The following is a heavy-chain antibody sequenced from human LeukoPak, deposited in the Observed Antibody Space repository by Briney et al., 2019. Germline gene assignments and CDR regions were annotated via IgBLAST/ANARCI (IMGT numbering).Heavy chain of an antibody. Sequence: SETLSLTCAVSGGSISSGGYSWSWIRQPPGKGLEWIGYIYHSGSTYYNPSLKSRVTISVDRSKNQFSLKLSPVTAADTAVYYCARDVAVAGMSVFDYWGQGTLVTVSS. D-gene: IGHD6-19*01. J-gene: IGHJ4*02. CDR3: ARDVAVAGMSVFDY. CDR1: GGSISSGGYS. V-gene: IGHV4-30-2*01. CDR2: IYHSGST.